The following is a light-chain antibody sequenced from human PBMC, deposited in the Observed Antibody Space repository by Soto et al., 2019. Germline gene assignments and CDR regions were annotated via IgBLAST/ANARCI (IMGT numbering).Light chain of an antibody. CDR1: SSDIGAGHD. CDR2: ANS. J-gene: IGLJ2*01. Sequence: QSVLTQPPSVSGAPGQRVTISCIGSSSDIGAGHDVHWYQQLPGTAPKLLIYANSDRPSGVPDRFSGSKSGTSASLAITGLQPEDEADYYCQSYDSSLSAVVFGGGTKVTVL. V-gene: IGLV1-40*01. CDR3: QSYDSSLSAVV.